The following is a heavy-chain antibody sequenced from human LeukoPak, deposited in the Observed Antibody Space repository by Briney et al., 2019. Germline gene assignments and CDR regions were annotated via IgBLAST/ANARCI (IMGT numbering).Heavy chain of an antibody. V-gene: IGHV4-59*08. J-gene: IGHJ4*02. CDR3: ASVGGDN. D-gene: IGHD1-26*01. CDR1: GGSISSYY. CDR2: IYYSGST. Sequence: PSETLSLTCTVSGGSISSYYWSWIRQPPGKGLEWIGYIYYSGSTNYNPSLKSRVTISVDTSKNQFSLKLSSVTAADTAVYYCASVGGDNWGQGTLVTVSS.